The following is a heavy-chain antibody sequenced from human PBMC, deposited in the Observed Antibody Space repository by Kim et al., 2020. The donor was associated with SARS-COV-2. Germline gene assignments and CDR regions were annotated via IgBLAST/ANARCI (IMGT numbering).Heavy chain of an antibody. CDR3: ARIPFRDNHLESSD. V-gene: IGHV3-48*03. J-gene: IGHJ4*02. D-gene: IGHD3-3*01. Sequence: GGSLRLSCAASGFTFSDYEMNWVRQAPGKGLEWVSYISTSGDTTLYGDSVKGRFTISRDSAKDSLFLQMNSLRAEDSGLCYCARIPFRDNHLESSDWGQGTLVTVSS. CDR2: ISTSGDTT. CDR1: GFTFSDYE.